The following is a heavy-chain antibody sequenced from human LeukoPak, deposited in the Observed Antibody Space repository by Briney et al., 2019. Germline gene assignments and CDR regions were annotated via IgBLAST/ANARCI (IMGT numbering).Heavy chain of an antibody. Sequence: GGSLRLSCAASGFAFSSYAMSWVRQAPGKGLEWVSGITGSGGGTYYASSVKGRFTISRDNSKNTLYLQMNSLRAEDTAVYYCAKVTKYGSGRARSWGQGTLVTVSS. V-gene: IGHV3-23*01. CDR2: ITGSGGGT. J-gene: IGHJ5*02. CDR1: GFAFSSYA. D-gene: IGHD3-10*01. CDR3: AKVTKYGSGRARS.